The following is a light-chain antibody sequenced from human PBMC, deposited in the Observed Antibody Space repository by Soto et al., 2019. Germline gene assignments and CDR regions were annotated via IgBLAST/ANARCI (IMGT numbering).Light chain of an antibody. Sequence: DIQMTQSPSSVSASVGDRVTITCRASQGISSWLAWYQQKPGKAPKLLIYAASSLQSGVPSRFRGSGTGTDFSLPNHRPAAEDFANYLCQPAKTFPWTVGPGAKVEIK. V-gene: IGKV1-12*01. J-gene: IGKJ1*01. CDR3: QPAKTFPWT. CDR2: AAS. CDR1: QGISSW.